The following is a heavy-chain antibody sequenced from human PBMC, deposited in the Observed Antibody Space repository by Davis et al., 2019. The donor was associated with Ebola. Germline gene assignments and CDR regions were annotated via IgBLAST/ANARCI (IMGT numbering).Heavy chain of an antibody. D-gene: IGHD3-3*01. CDR2: ISYDGSNK. J-gene: IGHJ6*04. V-gene: IGHV3-30*12. Sequence: GGSLRLSCVASGFSFGSYGMHWVRQAPGKGLEWVAVISYDGSNKYYADSVKGRFTISRDNSKNTLYLQMNSLRAEDTAVYYCAKSGLSFGVVKYHYGMDVWGKGTTVTVSS. CDR3: AKSGLSFGVVKYHYGMDV. CDR1: GFSFGSYG.